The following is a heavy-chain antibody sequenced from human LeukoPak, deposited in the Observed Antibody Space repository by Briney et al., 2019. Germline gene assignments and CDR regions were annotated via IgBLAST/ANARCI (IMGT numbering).Heavy chain of an antibody. CDR1: GGSISSGSYY. CDR3: AAESERWLLRS. V-gene: IGHV4-61*02. D-gene: IGHD6-19*01. CDR2: IYASGST. Sequence: SQTLSLTCTVSGGSISSGSYYWSWIRQPAGKGLEWIGRIYASGSTNFNPSLKSRVTISIDTSKNQFSLKLNSVTAADTAVYYCAAESERWLLRSWGQGTLVTGSS. J-gene: IGHJ4*02.